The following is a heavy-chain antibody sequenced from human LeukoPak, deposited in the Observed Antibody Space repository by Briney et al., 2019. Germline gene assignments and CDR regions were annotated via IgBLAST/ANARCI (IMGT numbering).Heavy chain of an antibody. CDR3: ARGRAVAAFDY. J-gene: IGHJ4*02. V-gene: IGHV4-59*08. D-gene: IGHD6-19*01. CDR1: GGSISSYY. CDR2: IYYSGST. Sequence: SETLSLTCTVSGGSISSYYWSWIRQPPGKGLEWIGYIYYSGSTNYNPSLKSRVTISVDTSKNQFSLKLSSVTAADTAVYYCARGRAVAAFDYWGQGTLVTVSS.